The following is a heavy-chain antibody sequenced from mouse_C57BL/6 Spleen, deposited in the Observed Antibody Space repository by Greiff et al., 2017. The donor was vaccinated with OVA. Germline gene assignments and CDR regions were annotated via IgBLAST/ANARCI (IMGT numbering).Heavy chain of an antibody. V-gene: IGHV1-69*01. CDR2: LDPSASYT. CDR3: ARRFAY. J-gene: IGHJ3*01. CDR1: GYTFTSYW. Sequence: VQLQQPGAELVMPGASVKLSCKASGYTFTSYWMPWVKQRPGQGLEWIGELDPSASYTKYNQKFTGKYTWTVDKSSSTAYMQLISLTSEDSAVYYCARRFAYWGQGTLVTVSA.